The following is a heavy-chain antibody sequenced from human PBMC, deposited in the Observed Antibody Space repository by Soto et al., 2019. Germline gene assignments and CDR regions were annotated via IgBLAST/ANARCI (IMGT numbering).Heavy chain of an antibody. CDR2: ISSSSSYI. D-gene: IGHD5-12*01. Sequence: EVQLVESGGGLVKPGGSLRLSCAASGFTFSSYSMNWVRQAPGEGLEWVSSISSSSSYIYYADSVKGRFTISRDNAKNSLYLQMNSLRAEDTAVYYCARLRRDGYRIDAFDIWGQGTMVTVSS. J-gene: IGHJ3*02. CDR3: ARLRRDGYRIDAFDI. V-gene: IGHV3-21*01. CDR1: GFTFSSYS.